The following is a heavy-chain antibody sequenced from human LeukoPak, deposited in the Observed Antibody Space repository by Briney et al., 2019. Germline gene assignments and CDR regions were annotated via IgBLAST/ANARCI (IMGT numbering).Heavy chain of an antibody. Sequence: SETLSLTCTVSGGSISSYYWSWIRQPPGKGLEWIGYIYYSGSINYNPSLKSRVTISVDTSKNQFSLKLSSVTAADTAVYYCARSLSSLWFGDYYYYYGMDVWGQGTTVTVSS. CDR1: GGSISSYY. D-gene: IGHD3-10*01. J-gene: IGHJ6*02. CDR2: IYYSGSI. V-gene: IGHV4-59*01. CDR3: ARSLSSLWFGDYYYYYGMDV.